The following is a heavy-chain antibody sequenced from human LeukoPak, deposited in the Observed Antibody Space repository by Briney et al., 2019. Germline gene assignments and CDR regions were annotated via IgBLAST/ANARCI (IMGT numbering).Heavy chain of an antibody. CDR1: GFTFNSYS. V-gene: IGHV3-21*01. CDR3: ARDYYDSSGPDY. D-gene: IGHD3-22*01. Sequence: GGSLRLSCAASGFTFNSYSMNWVRQAPGKGLEWVSSISSSSYIYYADSVKGRFTISRDNAKNSLYLQMSSLRAEDTAVYYCARDYYDSSGPDYWGQGTLVTVSS. J-gene: IGHJ4*02. CDR2: ISSSSYI.